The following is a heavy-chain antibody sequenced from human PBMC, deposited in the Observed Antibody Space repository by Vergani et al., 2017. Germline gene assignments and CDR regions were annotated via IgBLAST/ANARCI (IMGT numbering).Heavy chain of an antibody. CDR1: GGSFSGYY. J-gene: IGHJ5*02. Sequence: QVQLQQWGAGLLKPSETLSLTCAVYGGSFSGYYWSWIRQPPGKGLEWIGYIYYSGSTNYNPSLKSRVTISVDTSKNQFSLKLSSVTAADTAVYYCARFNLRYFDSSPHNWFDPWGQGTLVTVSS. CDR3: ARFNLRYFDSSPHNWFDP. D-gene: IGHD3-9*01. V-gene: IGHV4-34*11. CDR2: IYYSGST.